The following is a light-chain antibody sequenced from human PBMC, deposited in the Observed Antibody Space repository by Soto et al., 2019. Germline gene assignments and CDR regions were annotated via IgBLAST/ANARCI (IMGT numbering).Light chain of an antibody. J-gene: IGLJ1*01. V-gene: IGLV2-14*01. CDR2: DVS. Sequence: QSVLTQPASVSGSPGQSITISCTGTSSDVGGYNYVSWYQQHPGKAPKLMIYDVSNRPSGVSNRFSGSKSGNTASLTISGLQAEDEADYSCSSYTSSSTPYVFGPGTKSPS. CDR3: SSYTSSSTPYV. CDR1: SSDVGGYNY.